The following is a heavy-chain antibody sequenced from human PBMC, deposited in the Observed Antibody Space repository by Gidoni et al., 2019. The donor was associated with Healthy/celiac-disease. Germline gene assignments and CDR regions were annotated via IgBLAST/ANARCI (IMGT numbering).Heavy chain of an antibody. Sequence: QVQLVQSGAEVKKPGASVKVSCKVSGYTLTDLSMHWVRQAPGKGLEWMGGFDPEDGETIYAQKFQGRVTMTEDTSTDTAYMELSSLRSEDTAVYYCATVSREIHYDFWSGYYFGWGQGTLVTVSS. CDR3: ATVSREIHYDFWSGYYFG. J-gene: IGHJ4*02. CDR1: GYTLTDLS. V-gene: IGHV1-24*01. CDR2: FDPEDGET. D-gene: IGHD3-3*01.